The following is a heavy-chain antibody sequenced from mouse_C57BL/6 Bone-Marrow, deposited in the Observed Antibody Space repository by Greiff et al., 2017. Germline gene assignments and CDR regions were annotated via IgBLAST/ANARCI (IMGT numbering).Heavy chain of an antibody. J-gene: IGHJ2*01. D-gene: IGHD1-1*01. CDR1: GYAFSSSW. CDR2: IYPGDGDT. Sequence: VQLQQSGPELVKPGASVKISCKASGYAFSSSWMNWVKQRPGKGLEWIGRIYPGDGDTNYNGKFKGKATLTADNASSTAYMQRSSLTSENSAVYCCARFGVLRSYFDYWGQGTTLTVSS. CDR3: ARFGVLRSYFDY. V-gene: IGHV1-82*01.